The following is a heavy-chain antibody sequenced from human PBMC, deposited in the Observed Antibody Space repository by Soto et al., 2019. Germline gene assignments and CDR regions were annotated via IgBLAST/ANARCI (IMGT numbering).Heavy chain of an antibody. CDR2: IYSGGST. D-gene: IGHD6-19*01. CDR3: ARAVRGWSRSIYYYYYMDV. CDR1: GFTVSSNY. J-gene: IGHJ6*03. Sequence: EVQLVESGGGLVQPGGSLRLSCAASGFTVSSNYMSWVRQAPGKGLEWVSVIYSGGSTYYADSVKGRFTISRDNSKNTLYLQMNSLRAEDTAVYYCARAVRGWSRSIYYYYYMDVWGKGTTVTVSS. V-gene: IGHV3-66*01.